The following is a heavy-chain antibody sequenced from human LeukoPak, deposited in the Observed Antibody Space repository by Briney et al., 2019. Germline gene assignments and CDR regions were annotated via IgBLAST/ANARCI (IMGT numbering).Heavy chain of an antibody. V-gene: IGHV4-59*01. D-gene: IGHD5-12*01. CDR2: IYYSGST. Sequence: GSLRLSCAASGFTFSSYEMNWVRQPPGKGLEWIGYIYYSGSTNYNPSLKSRVTISVGTSKNQFSLKLSSVTAADTAVYYCARANRYDLYFDYWGQGTLVTVSS. CDR1: GFTFSSYE. CDR3: ARANRYDLYFDY. J-gene: IGHJ4*02.